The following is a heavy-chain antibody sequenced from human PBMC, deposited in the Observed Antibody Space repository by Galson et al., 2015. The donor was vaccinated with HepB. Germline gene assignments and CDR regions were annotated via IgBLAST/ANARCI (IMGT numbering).Heavy chain of an antibody. CDR3: ARGGFGSGTDF. D-gene: IGHD1-14*01. J-gene: IGHJ4*02. CDR1: GFAFSTYW. V-gene: IGHV3-74*01. Sequence: SLRLPCAASGFAFSTYWMYWVRQTPGRGLVWLSCIHSDGSKIGYADSVKGRFTISRDNAKNTLYLQMNSLRVEDTAVYYCARGGFGSGTDFWGQGTLVTVSS. CDR2: IHSDGSKI.